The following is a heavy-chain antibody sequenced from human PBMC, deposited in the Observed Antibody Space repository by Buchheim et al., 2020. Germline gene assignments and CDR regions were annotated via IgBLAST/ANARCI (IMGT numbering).Heavy chain of an antibody. J-gene: IGHJ4*02. V-gene: IGHV3-23*01. CDR2: ILKTGDSS. D-gene: IGHD2-21*02. Sequence: EVQVLESGGGLVQPGGSLRLSCEASGFTFNTYAMTWVRQPPGKGLEWVSSILKTGDSSYFAESVRGRLTVSRDNSKNTVYLHMNSLRSEDTAVYYCAKVGPWFDSSGDREVDYWGQGTL. CDR1: GFTFNTYA. CDR3: AKVGPWFDSSGDREVDY.